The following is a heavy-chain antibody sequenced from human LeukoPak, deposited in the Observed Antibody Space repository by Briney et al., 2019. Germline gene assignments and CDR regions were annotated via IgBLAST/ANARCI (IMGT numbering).Heavy chain of an antibody. V-gene: IGHV3-7*01. D-gene: IGHD6-13*01. J-gene: IGHJ4*02. CDR3: AKGGSVAAAGTGSGFDY. CDR2: IKQDGSEK. Sequence: GGSLRLSCAASGFTFSNYWMSWVRQAPGKGLEWVANIKQDGSEKYYVDSVKGRFTISRDNAKNSLYVQMNSLRAEDTAVYYCAKGGSVAAAGTGSGFDYWGQGTLVTVSS. CDR1: GFTFSNYW.